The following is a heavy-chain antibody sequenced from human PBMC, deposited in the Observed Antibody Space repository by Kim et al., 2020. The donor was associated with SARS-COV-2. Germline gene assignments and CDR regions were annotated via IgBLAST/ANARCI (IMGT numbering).Heavy chain of an antibody. CDR1: GYTFTNSG. V-gene: IGHV1-18*01. CDR3: AREGGSSWYRNSFYFDY. Sequence: ASVKVSCKASGYTFTNSGISWVRQAPGQGLEWMGWISAHSGHTNYAQKVQDRVTMTTDTSTSTAYVELRSLRSDDTAVYYCAREGGSSWYRNSFYFDYWGQGTLVTVSS. D-gene: IGHD6-13*01. CDR2: ISAHSGHT. J-gene: IGHJ4*02.